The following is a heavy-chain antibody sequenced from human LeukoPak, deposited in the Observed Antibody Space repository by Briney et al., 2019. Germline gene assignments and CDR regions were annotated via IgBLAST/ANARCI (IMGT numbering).Heavy chain of an antibody. V-gene: IGHV4-61*02. J-gene: IGHJ1*01. CDR3: AREEEDIVVVPAAMRVGYFQH. CDR2: IYTSGST. Sequence: SQTLSLTCTVSGGSISSGSYYWSWIRQPAGKGLEWIGRIYTSGSTNYNPSLKSRVTISVDTSKNQFSLKLSSVTAADTAVYYCAREEEDIVVVPAAMRVGYFQHWGQGTLVTVSS. D-gene: IGHD2-2*01. CDR1: GGSISSGSYY.